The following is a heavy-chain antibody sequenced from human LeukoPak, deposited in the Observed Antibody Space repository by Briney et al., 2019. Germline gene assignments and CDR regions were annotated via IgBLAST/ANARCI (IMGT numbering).Heavy chain of an antibody. D-gene: IGHD2-21*02. J-gene: IGHJ6*02. V-gene: IGHV3-30*03. CDR1: GYTFTGYY. CDR2: ISYDGSNK. Sequence: SCKASGYTFTGYYMHWVRQAPGKGLEWVAVISYDGSNKYYADSVKGRFTISRDNSKNTLYLQMNSLRAEDTAVYYCARGQHIVVVAALPDYYYGMDVWGQGTTVTVSS. CDR3: ARGQHIVVVAALPDYYYGMDV.